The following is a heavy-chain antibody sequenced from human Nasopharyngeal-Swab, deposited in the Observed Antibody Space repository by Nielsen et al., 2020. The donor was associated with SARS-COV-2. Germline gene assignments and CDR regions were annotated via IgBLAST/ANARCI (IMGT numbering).Heavy chain of an antibody. CDR3: ARYGGSYPDY. J-gene: IGHJ4*02. D-gene: IGHD1-26*01. CDR2: IWYDGSNK. CDR1: GFTFSSYG. Sequence: GESLKISCAASGFTFSSYGMHWLRQAPGKVLEWVAVIWYDGSNKYYADSVKGRFTISRDNSKNTLYLQMNSLRAEDTAVYYCARYGGSYPDYWGQGTLVTVSS. V-gene: IGHV3-33*01.